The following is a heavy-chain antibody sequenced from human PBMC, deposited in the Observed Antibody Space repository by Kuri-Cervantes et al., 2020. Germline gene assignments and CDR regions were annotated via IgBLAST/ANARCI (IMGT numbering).Heavy chain of an antibody. CDR2: ISYDGSNK. V-gene: IGHV3-30-3*01. Sequence: GESLKISCAASGFTFSSYAMHWVRQAPGKGLEWVAVISYDGSNKYYADSVKGRFTISRDNSKNTLYLQMNSLRAEDTAVYYCASGSYYRNWFDPWGQGTLVTVSS. CDR3: ASGSYYRNWFDP. CDR1: GFTFSSYA. D-gene: IGHD1-26*01. J-gene: IGHJ5*02.